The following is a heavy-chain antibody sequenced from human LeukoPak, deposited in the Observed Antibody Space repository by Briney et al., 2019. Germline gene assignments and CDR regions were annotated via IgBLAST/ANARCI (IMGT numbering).Heavy chain of an antibody. CDR2: ITGSGAMT. CDR3: AKDGVVGTRRNYMDV. Sequence: GGSLRLSCAASGFPLQNYAMNWVRQAPGKGLEWVAGITGSGAMTHYADSVKGRFTISRDNSKNTLFLQMNSLRVEDTALFYCAKDGVVGTRRNYMDVWGKGTTVIVSS. D-gene: IGHD1-26*01. J-gene: IGHJ6*03. V-gene: IGHV3-23*01. CDR1: GFPLQNYA.